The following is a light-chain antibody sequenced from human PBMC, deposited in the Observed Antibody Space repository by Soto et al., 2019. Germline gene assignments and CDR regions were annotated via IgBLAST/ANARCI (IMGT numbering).Light chain of an antibody. J-gene: IGKJ5*01. Sequence: EIVLTQSPGNLSLSPGERATLSCRASQRVSSSYFAWYQHKPGQAPRLLIYGASSRATGIPDRLSGSGSVTDFTLTISRLEPEDFAVYSCQQYDTSPTTFGQGTRLEMK. CDR2: GAS. CDR1: QRVSSSY. CDR3: QQYDTSPTT. V-gene: IGKV3-20*01.